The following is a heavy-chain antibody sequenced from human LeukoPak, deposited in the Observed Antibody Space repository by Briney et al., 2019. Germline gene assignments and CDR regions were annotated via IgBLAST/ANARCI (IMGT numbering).Heavy chain of an antibody. Sequence: SVKVSCKASGYTFTSYDINWVRQATGQGLEWMGGIIPIFGTATYAQKFQGRVTITADESTSTAYMELSSLRSEDTAVYYCARSSTSYFVYGFYYYGMDVWGQGTTVTVSS. V-gene: IGHV1-69*13. J-gene: IGHJ6*02. CDR1: GYTFTSYD. CDR3: ARSSTSYFVYGFYYYGMDV. D-gene: IGHD2-2*01. CDR2: IIPIFGTA.